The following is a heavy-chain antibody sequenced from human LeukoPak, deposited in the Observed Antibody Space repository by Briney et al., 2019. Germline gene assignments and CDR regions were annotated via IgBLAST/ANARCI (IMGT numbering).Heavy chain of an antibody. D-gene: IGHD6-19*01. CDR1: GFTVSSNY. Sequence: GGSLRLSCAASGFTVSSNYMSWVRQAPGKGLEWVSVIYSGGSTYYADSVKGRFTISRDNSMNTLYLQMSSLRAEDTAVYYCARDVTSGWYRFDPWGQGTLVTVSS. J-gene: IGHJ5*02. V-gene: IGHV3-66*02. CDR2: IYSGGST. CDR3: ARDVTSGWYRFDP.